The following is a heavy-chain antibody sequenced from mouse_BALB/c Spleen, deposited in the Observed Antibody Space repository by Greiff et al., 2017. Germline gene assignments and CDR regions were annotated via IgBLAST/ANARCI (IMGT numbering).Heavy chain of an antibody. Sequence: EVQLVESGGGLVKPGGSLKLSCAASGFTFSSYAMSWVRQTPEKRLEWVASISSGGSTYYPDSVKGRFTISRDNARNILYLQMSSLRSEDTAMYYCARSLLLRSWYFDVWGAGTTVTVSS. CDR3: ARSLLLRSWYFDV. J-gene: IGHJ1*01. CDR2: ISSGGST. V-gene: IGHV5-6-5*01. CDR1: GFTFSSYA. D-gene: IGHD1-1*01.